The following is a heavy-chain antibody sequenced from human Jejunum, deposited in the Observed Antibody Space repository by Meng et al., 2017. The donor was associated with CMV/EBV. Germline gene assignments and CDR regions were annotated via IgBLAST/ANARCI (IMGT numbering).Heavy chain of an antibody. Sequence: GGAGGCVFHAGASLRPSCAGCGFIFNNHWLSWVRQAPGKGLEWVAKINKGGSEKYYVDSVKGLVTISRDNANNSLYLLMYSVEDEETAVYFCGRYNTCLDYWGPGTLVTVSS. V-gene: IGHV3-7*01. CDR3: GRYNTCLDY. D-gene: IGHD1-14*01. CDR1: GFIFNNHW. CDR2: INKGGSEK. J-gene: IGHJ4*02.